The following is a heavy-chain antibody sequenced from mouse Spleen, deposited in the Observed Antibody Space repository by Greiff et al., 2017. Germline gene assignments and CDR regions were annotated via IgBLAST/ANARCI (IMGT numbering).Heavy chain of an antibody. CDR1: GYSITSDYA. Sequence: EVKLVESGPGLVKPSQSLSLTCTVTGYSITSDYAWNWIRQFPGNKLEWMGYISYSGSTSYNPSLKSRISITRDTSKNQFFLQLNSVTTEDTATYYCARMTLYAMDYWGQGTSVTVSS. V-gene: IGHV3-2*02. CDR3: ARMTLYAMDY. CDR2: ISYSGST. J-gene: IGHJ4*01.